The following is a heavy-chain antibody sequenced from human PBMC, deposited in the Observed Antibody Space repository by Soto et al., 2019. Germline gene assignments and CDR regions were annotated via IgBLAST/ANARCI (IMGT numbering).Heavy chain of an antibody. D-gene: IGHD2-15*01. CDR1: GFTFSSYW. CDR2: INSDGSST. J-gene: IGHJ6*03. CDR3: ARGSIVVAAMDYYYYMDV. Sequence: GGSLRLSCAASGFTFSSYWMHWVRQAPGKGLVWVSRINSDGSSTSYADSVKGRFTISRDNAKNTLYLQMNSLRAEDTAVYYCARGSIVVAAMDYYYYMDVWGKGTTVTVSS. V-gene: IGHV3-74*01.